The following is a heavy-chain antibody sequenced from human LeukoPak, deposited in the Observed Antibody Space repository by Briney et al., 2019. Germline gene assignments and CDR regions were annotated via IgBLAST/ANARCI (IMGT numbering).Heavy chain of an antibody. V-gene: IGHV3-20*04. CDR1: GFTFDDYG. CDR2: INWNGGST. J-gene: IGHJ4*02. CDR3: ASITIFGVASL. D-gene: IGHD3-3*01. Sequence: PGGTLRLSCAASGFTFDDYGMSWVRQAPGKGLEWVSGINWNGGSTGYADSVKRRFTISRDNAKNSLYLQMNSLRAEDTALYYCASITIFGVASLWGQGTLVTVSS.